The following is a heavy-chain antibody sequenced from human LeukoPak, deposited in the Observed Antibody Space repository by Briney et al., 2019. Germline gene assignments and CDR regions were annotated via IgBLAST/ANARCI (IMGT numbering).Heavy chain of an antibody. J-gene: IGHJ4*02. D-gene: IGHD3-10*01. CDR2: INHSGST. V-gene: IGHV4-34*01. Sequence: SETLSLTCAVYGGSFSGYYWSWIRQPPGKGLEWIGEINHSGSTNYNPSLKSRVTISVDTSKNQFSLKLSSVTAADTAVYYCARGGFGVGYWGQGTLVTVSS. CDR3: ARGGFGVGY. CDR1: GGSFSGYY.